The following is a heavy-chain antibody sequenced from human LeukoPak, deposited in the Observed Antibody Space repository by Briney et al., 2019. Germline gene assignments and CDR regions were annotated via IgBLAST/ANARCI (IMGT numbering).Heavy chain of an antibody. J-gene: IGHJ4*02. D-gene: IGHD3-10*01. CDR1: GFTFGSSW. V-gene: IGHV3-7*04. Sequence: GGSLRLSCAASGFTFGSSWMTWVRQAPGKGLEWVATVTPDGRDKYYVDSVRGRFTISRDNAQNSLFLQMSSLRAEDTAVYYCASDLNHYPYWGQGTLVTVSS. CDR2: VTPDGRDK. CDR3: ASDLNHYPY.